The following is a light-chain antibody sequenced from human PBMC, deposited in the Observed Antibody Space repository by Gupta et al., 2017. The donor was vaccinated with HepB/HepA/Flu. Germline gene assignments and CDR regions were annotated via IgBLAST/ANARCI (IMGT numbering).Light chain of an antibody. V-gene: IGKV3-20*01. Sequence: EIVLTQSPGTLSLSPGERATLSCRASQSVSSSYLAWYQQKPGQAPRLLIYGASSRATGIPDRFSGSGPGTDFTLTISRLEPEEFAVYYCQQYGSSPPVTFGGGTKVEIK. CDR3: QQYGSSPPVT. CDR1: QSVSSSY. CDR2: GAS. J-gene: IGKJ4*01.